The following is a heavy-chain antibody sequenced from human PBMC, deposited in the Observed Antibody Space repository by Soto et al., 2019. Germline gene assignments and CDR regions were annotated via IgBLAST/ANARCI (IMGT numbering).Heavy chain of an antibody. CDR3: ARDSSGWYGNNWYDP. V-gene: IGHV1-69*01. CDR2: LIPIFGTA. J-gene: IGHJ5*02. D-gene: IGHD6-19*01. CDR1: GGTFSSYA. Sequence: QVQLVQSGAEVKKPGSSVKVSCKASGGTFSSYAISWVRQAPGQGLEWMGGLIPIFGTANYAQKFQGRVTITEDESTSTSYVEMSSLRSEDTAVYYCARDSSGWYGNNWYDPWGQGTLVTDSS.